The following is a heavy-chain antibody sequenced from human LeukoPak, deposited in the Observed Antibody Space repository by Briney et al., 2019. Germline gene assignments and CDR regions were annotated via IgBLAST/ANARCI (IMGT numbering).Heavy chain of an antibody. D-gene: IGHD3-3*01. CDR2: ISSSSSYI. Sequence: GGSLRLSCAASGFTFSSYSMTWVRQAPGKGLEWVSSISSSSSYIYYADSVKGRFTISRDNAKNSLYLQMNSLRAEDTAVYYCARASLTIFGVAQNAFDIWGQGTMVTVSS. J-gene: IGHJ3*02. V-gene: IGHV3-21*01. CDR3: ARASLTIFGVAQNAFDI. CDR1: GFTFSSYS.